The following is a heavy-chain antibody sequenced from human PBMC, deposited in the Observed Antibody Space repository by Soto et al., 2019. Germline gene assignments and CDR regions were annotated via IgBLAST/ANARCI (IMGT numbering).Heavy chain of an antibody. CDR1: GFTFSSYA. Sequence: GGSLRLSCAASGFTFSSYAMSWVRQAPGKGLEWVSAISGSGGSTYYADSVKGRFTISRDNSKNTLYLQMNSLRAEDTAVYYCAKDGGPYDSSGYYPYYFDYWGQGTLVTVSS. CDR3: AKDGGPYDSSGYYPYYFDY. D-gene: IGHD3-22*01. CDR2: ISGSGGST. V-gene: IGHV3-23*01. J-gene: IGHJ4*02.